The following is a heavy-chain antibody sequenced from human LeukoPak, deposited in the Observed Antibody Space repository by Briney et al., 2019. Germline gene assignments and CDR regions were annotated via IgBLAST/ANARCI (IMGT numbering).Heavy chain of an antibody. CDR3: ARDTVAAAGDFDY. CDR1: GGSISSSF. CDR2: INYSGSS. Sequence: SETLSLTCTVSGGSISSSFWSWIWQPPGKGLEWIGCINYSGSSHYNPSLKSRVTISLDTSKNQFSLRLSSVSAADTALYFCARDTVAAAGDFDYWGQGTLVTVSS. J-gene: IGHJ4*02. D-gene: IGHD6-25*01. V-gene: IGHV4-59*01.